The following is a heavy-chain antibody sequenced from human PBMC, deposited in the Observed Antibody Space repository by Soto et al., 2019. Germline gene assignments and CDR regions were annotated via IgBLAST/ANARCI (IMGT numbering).Heavy chain of an antibody. CDR1: GGSISSYY. D-gene: IGHD4-17*01. J-gene: IGHJ4*02. CDR3: ARRYGDASDY. V-gene: IGHV4-59*08. Sequence: PSETLSLTCTVSGGSISSYYWSWIRQPPGKGLEWIGYIYYSGTTNYNPSLKSRVSISVDTSKNQFSLKLNFVTAADTAVYYCARRYGDASDYWGQGTLVTVS. CDR2: IYYSGTT.